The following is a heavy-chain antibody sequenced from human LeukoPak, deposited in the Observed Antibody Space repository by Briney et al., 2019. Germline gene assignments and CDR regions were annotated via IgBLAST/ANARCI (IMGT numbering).Heavy chain of an antibody. CDR3: ARDTSDIVATNFDY. Sequence: PGGSLRLSCAASGFTFSSYAMHWVRQAPGKGLEYVSAISSNGGSTYYANSVKGRFTISRDNSKNTLYLQMGSLRAEDMAVYYCARDTSDIVATNFDYWGQRTLVTVSS. J-gene: IGHJ4*02. D-gene: IGHD5-12*01. V-gene: IGHV3-64*01. CDR1: GFTFSSYA. CDR2: ISSNGGST.